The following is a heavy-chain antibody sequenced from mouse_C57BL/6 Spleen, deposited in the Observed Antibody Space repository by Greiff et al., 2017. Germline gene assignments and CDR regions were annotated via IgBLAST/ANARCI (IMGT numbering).Heavy chain of an antibody. V-gene: IGHV1-31*01. D-gene: IGHD2-2*01. CDR1: GYSFTGYY. CDR2: IYPYNGVS. CDR3: VDGYDGVHWCAY. Sequence: VQLQQSGPELVKPGASVKISCKASGYSFTGYYMHWVKQSHGNILDWIGYIYPYNGVSSYNQNFKGKATLTVDKSSSTAYMELRSLTCEDAAVYDCVDGYDGVHWCAYGGQGTLVTVSA. J-gene: IGHJ3*01.